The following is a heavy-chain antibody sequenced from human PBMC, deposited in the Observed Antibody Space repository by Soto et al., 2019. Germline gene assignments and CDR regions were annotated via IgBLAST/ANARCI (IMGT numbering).Heavy chain of an antibody. CDR2: IYWNDDK. D-gene: IGHD3-10*01. J-gene: IGHJ1*01. CDR3: ARGASRARGSGRGFHH. CDR1: GFSLSTSGVG. Sequence: QITLKESGPTLVKPTQTLTLTCTFSGFSLSTSGVGVGWIRQPPGKALEWLALIYWNDDKRYSPSLKSRLTIPKGTSKNQVVLRMTSMDPVDTATYYCARGASRARGSGRGFHHWGQGTLVTVSS. V-gene: IGHV2-5*01.